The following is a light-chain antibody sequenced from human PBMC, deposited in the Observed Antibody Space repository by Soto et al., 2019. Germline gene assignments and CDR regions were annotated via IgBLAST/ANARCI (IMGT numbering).Light chain of an antibody. V-gene: IGLV2-14*01. J-gene: IGLJ3*02. Sequence: QSALTQPPSASGSPGQSVTISCTGTSSDVGGYKYVSWYQQHPGKAPKLMIYEVSNRPSGVSNRFSGSKSGNTASLTISGLQAEDEADYYCSSYRSSSTPCVFGGGTKLTVL. CDR1: SSDVGGYKY. CDR3: SSYRSSSTPCV. CDR2: EVS.